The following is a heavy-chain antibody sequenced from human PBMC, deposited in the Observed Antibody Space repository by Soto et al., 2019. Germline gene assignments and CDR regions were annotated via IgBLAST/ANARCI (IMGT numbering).Heavy chain of an antibody. CDR3: VNYIAGTPN. CDR2: TRHKVENYNT. V-gene: IGHV3-72*01. CDR1: GFSFSDHY. Sequence: EVQLVESGGDLVQPGGSLTLSCAASGFSFSDHYMEWVRQAPGKGLEWVGRTRHKVENYNTEYAASVKGRFTISRDASKNSLYLQMKSLKTEDTAVYFCVNYIAGTPNWGQGTLVTVSS. D-gene: IGHD2-15*01. J-gene: IGHJ4*02.